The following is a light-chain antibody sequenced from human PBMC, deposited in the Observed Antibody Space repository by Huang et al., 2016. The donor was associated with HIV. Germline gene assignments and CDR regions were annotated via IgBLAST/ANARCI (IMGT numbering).Light chain of an antibody. J-gene: IGKJ1*01. CDR1: QGISSY. Sequence: IQLTQSPSSVSAPVGDRVTITCRASQGISSYLAWYQEKPGKAPKLLIYAASTVQSGVPSRFSGRGSGTDFTLTISSLQPEDFATYYCQQLNSYPRTFGQGTKVEIK. V-gene: IGKV1-9*01. CDR3: QQLNSYPRT. CDR2: AAS.